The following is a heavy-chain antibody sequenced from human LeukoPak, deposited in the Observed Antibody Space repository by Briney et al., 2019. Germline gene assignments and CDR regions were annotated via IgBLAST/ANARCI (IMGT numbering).Heavy chain of an antibody. J-gene: IGHJ4*02. V-gene: IGHV3-23*01. D-gene: IGHD3-22*01. CDR3: AKSGQYDGSGYYLGPFDY. CDR1: GFTLSSYA. Sequence: VGTLRLSCAASGFTLSSYAMSWVREAPGTGLEWVSIISHTGGNADYTDSVKGRFTISRDNTKNTLYVQINSLRAQDTAVYYCAKSGQYDGSGYYLGPFDYWGQGTLVTVS. CDR2: ISHTGGNA.